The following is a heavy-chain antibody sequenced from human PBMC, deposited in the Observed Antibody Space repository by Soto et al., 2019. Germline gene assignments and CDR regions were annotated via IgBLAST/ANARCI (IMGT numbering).Heavy chain of an antibody. Sequence: GESLKISCKGSGYSFTSYWISWVRQMPGKGLEWMGRIDPSDSYTNYSPSFQGHVTISADKSISTAYLQWSSLKASDTAMYYCARRVVVAATHYGMDVWGQGTTVTVSS. CDR3: ARRVVVAATHYGMDV. CDR1: GYSFTSYW. J-gene: IGHJ6*02. CDR2: IDPSDSYT. D-gene: IGHD2-15*01. V-gene: IGHV5-10-1*01.